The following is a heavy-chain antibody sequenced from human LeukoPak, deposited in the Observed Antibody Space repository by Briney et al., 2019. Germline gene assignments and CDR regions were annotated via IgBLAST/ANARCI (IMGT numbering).Heavy chain of an antibody. CDR2: IGGSGGST. Sequence: GGSLRLSCAASGFTFSNYGMTWVRQASGKGLEWVSIIGGSGGSTYYAGSVKGRFTISRDNSKNTLYLQMNSLRGEDTAVYYCAKGLWSGEDYWGQGTLVTVSS. D-gene: IGHD3-3*01. J-gene: IGHJ4*02. V-gene: IGHV3-23*01. CDR3: AKGLWSGEDY. CDR1: GFTFSNYG.